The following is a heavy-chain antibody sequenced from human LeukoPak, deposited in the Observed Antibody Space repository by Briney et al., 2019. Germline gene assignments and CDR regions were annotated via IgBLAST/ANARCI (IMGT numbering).Heavy chain of an antibody. CDR1: GYTFTGYS. Sequence: ASVKVSCKASGYTFTGYSMHWVRQAPGQGLEWMGWINPNSGGTNYAQKFQGRVTMTRDTSISTAYMELSRLRSDDTAVYYCARVRKNSSGYYSYWGQGTLVTVSS. CDR3: ARVRKNSSGYYSY. CDR2: INPNSGGT. J-gene: IGHJ4*02. V-gene: IGHV1-2*02. D-gene: IGHD3-22*01.